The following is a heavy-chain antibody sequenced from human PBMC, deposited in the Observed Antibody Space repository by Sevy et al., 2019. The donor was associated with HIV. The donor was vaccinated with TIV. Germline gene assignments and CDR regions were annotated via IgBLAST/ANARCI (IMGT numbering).Heavy chain of an antibody. V-gene: IGHV3-53*01. CDR3: AREHYDFWSGYYKDY. CDR2: IYSGGST. CDR1: GFTVSSNY. Sequence: GGSLRLSCAASGFTVSSNYMSWVRQAPGKGLEWVSVIYSGGSTYYADSVKGRFTISRDNSKNTLYLQMNGLRAEDTAVYYCAREHYDFWSGYYKDYWGQGTLVTVSS. D-gene: IGHD3-3*01. J-gene: IGHJ4*02.